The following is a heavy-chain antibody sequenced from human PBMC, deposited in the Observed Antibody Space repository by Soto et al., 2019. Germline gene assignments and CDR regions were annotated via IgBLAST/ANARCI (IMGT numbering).Heavy chain of an antibody. CDR2: IYYSGST. J-gene: IGHJ4*02. D-gene: IGHD6-19*01. CDR3: ARDMAVYPYYFDY. Sequence: SETLSLTCTVSGGYISSGGYYWSWIRQHPGKGLEWIGYIYYSGSTYYNPSLKSRVTISVDTSKNQFSLKLSSVTAADTAVYYCARDMAVYPYYFDYWGQGTLVTVSS. CDR1: GGYISSGGYY. V-gene: IGHV4-31*03.